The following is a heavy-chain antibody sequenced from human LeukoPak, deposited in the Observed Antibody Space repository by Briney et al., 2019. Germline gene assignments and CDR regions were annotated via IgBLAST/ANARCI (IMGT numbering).Heavy chain of an antibody. CDR2: ISGSGGST. CDR1: GFTFSSYG. J-gene: IGHJ4*02. CDR3: ARVLVVTSSADCFDS. V-gene: IGHV3-23*01. Sequence: GESLRLSCAASGFTFSSYGMSRVRQAPGKGLEWVSAISGSGGSTYYADSVKGRFTISRDNSKNTLYLQMNSLRAEDTAVYYCARVLVVTSSADCFDSWGQGTLVTVSS. D-gene: IGHD2-2*01.